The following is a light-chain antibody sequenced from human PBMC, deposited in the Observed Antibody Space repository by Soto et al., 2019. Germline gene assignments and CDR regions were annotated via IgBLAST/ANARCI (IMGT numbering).Light chain of an antibody. CDR3: QQYSSWPT. CDR2: GAS. Sequence: DIVMTQSPATLSVSPGERSTLCCRASQSVSRNLAWYQQRPGQAPRLLISGASTRATGIAARFSGSGSGREFTLTIRSLQSEDSALYYCQQYSSWPTFGQGTRLEIK. CDR1: QSVSRN. J-gene: IGKJ5*01. V-gene: IGKV3-15*01.